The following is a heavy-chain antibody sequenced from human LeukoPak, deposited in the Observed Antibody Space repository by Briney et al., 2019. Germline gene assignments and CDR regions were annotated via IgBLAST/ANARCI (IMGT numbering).Heavy chain of an antibody. CDR1: GFTVSSNY. J-gene: IGHJ4*02. CDR2: IYSGGST. V-gene: IGHV3-53*01. Sequence: GGSLRLSCAASGFTVSSNYMSWVRQAPGKGLEWVSVIYSGGSTYYADSVKGRFTISRDNSKNTLYLQMNSLRAEDTAVYYCARDSMVRGVISSYFDYWGQGTLVTVSS. D-gene: IGHD3-10*01. CDR3: ARDSMVRGVISSYFDY.